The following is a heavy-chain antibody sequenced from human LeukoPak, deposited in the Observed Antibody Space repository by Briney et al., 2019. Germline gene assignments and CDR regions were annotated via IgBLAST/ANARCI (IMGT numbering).Heavy chain of an antibody. CDR3: VKEGYCSGGSCYPRVDY. V-gene: IGHV3-64D*06. CDR1: GFTFSSYA. Sequence: GGSLRLSCSAPGFTFSSYAMHWVRQAPGKGLEYVSAISSNGGSTYYADSVKGRFTISRDNSKNTLYLQMSSLRAEDTAVYYCVKEGYCSGGSCYPRVDYWGQGTLVTVSS. CDR2: ISSNGGST. J-gene: IGHJ4*02. D-gene: IGHD2-15*01.